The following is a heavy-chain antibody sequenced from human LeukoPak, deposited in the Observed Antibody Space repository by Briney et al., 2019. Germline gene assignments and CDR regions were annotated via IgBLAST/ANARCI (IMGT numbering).Heavy chain of an antibody. CDR1: GFTFNIYS. J-gene: IGHJ4*02. CDR2: ISSSGSTI. V-gene: IGHV3-48*04. D-gene: IGHD6-13*01. Sequence: PGGSLRLSCAASGFTFNIYSMNWVRQAPGKGLEWVSYISSSGSTIYYADSVKGRFTISRDNAKNSLYLQMNSLRAEDTAVYYCARDLAAAGDYWGQGTLVTVSS. CDR3: ARDLAAAGDY.